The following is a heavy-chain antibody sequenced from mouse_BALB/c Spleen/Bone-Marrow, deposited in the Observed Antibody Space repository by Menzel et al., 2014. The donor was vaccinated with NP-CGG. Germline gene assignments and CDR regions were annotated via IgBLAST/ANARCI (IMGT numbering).Heavy chain of an antibody. D-gene: IGHD4-1*01. V-gene: IGHV5-6*01. CDR2: ISRGGGYT. J-gene: IGHJ4*01. Sequence: DVQLVESGGDLVKPGGSLKLSCAASGFTFSTYGMSWVRQTPGKRLEWVATISRGGGYTYYPDSVKGRFTISRDNANNTLYLQMSSLKSEDTAMYYCTRQRNWDHYAMDYWGQGTSVTVSS. CDR1: GFTFSTYG. CDR3: TRQRNWDHYAMDY.